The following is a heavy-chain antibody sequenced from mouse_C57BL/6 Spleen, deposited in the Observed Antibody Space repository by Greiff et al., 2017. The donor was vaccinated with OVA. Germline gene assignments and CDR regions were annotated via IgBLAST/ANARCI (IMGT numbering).Heavy chain of an antibody. Sequence: QVQLKESGPELVKPGASVKISCKASGYAFSSSWMNWVKQRPGKGLEWIGRIYPGDGDTNYNGKFKGKATLTADKSSSTAYMQLSSLTSEDSAVYFCARDYYSNGAMDYWGQGTSVTVSS. D-gene: IGHD2-5*01. CDR1: GYAFSSSW. V-gene: IGHV1-82*01. J-gene: IGHJ4*01. CDR3: ARDYYSNGAMDY. CDR2: IYPGDGDT.